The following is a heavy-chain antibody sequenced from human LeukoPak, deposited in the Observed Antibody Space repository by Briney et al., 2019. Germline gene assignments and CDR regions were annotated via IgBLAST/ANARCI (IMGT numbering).Heavy chain of an antibody. V-gene: IGHV3-9*01. J-gene: IGHJ6*02. CDR3: AKAGWYPPFSYSYYYGMDV. Sequence: GRSLRLSCAASGFTFDDYAMHWVRQAPGKGLEWVSGISWNSGSIGYADSVKGRLTISRDNAKNSLYLQMNSLRAEDTALYYCAKAGWYPPFSYSYYYGMDVWGQGTTVTVSS. CDR1: GFTFDDYA. D-gene: IGHD6-19*01. CDR2: ISWNSGSI.